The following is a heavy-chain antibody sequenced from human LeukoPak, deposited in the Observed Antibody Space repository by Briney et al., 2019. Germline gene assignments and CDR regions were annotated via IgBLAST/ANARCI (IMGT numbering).Heavy chain of an antibody. CDR2: ISSSSDYI. J-gene: IGHJ3*02. CDR1: GFTFTTYT. Sequence: GGSLRLSCAASGFTFTTYTMNWVRQAPGKGLEWILSISSSSDYIYYADSVRGRFTVSRDNSKNSLFLQMNSLRAEDTAVYYCAREVPAAMSGFDIWGQGTMVTVSS. V-gene: IGHV3-21*01. CDR3: AREVPAAMSGFDI. D-gene: IGHD2-2*01.